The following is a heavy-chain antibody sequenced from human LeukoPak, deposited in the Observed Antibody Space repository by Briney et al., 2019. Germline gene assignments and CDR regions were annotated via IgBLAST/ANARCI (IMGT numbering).Heavy chain of an antibody. V-gene: IGHV4-4*07. J-gene: IGHJ3*02. Sequence: SETLSLTCTVSGGSISSYYWSWIRQPAGKGLEWIGRIYTSGSTNYNPSLKSRVTMSVDTSKNQFSLKLSSVTAADTAVYYCARASRFDWLLADAFDIWGQGTMVTVSS. D-gene: IGHD3-9*01. CDR2: IYTSGST. CDR1: GGSISSYY. CDR3: ARASRFDWLLADAFDI.